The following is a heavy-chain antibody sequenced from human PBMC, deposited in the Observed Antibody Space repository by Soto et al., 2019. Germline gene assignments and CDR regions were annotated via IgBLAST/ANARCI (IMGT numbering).Heavy chain of an antibody. Sequence: QVQLQESGPGLVKPSGTLSLTCGVFGGSISNSNWWTWVRQPPGKGLGWIGGIYHSGSTNYNSSLMSRVTISLDKVNNQFSLKLTSVTAADTAVYYCAHRPIVGAAIWGQGTLVTVSS. V-gene: IGHV4-4*02. J-gene: IGHJ4*02. D-gene: IGHD1-26*01. CDR2: IYHSGST. CDR1: GGSISNSNW. CDR3: AHRPIVGAAI.